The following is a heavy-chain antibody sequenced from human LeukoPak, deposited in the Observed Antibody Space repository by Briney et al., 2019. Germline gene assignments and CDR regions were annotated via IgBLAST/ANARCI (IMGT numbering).Heavy chain of an antibody. J-gene: IGHJ4*02. Sequence: PGGSLRLSCTASGFTFCDNAMSWFRQAPGKGLEWVGFITSKAYSGTTKYAASVNGRFTISRDDFNSIAHLQMDSLKTEDTALYFCARTRWATGTIADYWGQGTLVTVSS. CDR1: GFTFCDNA. CDR2: ITSKAYSGTT. V-gene: IGHV3-49*03. CDR3: ARTRWATGTIADY. D-gene: IGHD1-1*01.